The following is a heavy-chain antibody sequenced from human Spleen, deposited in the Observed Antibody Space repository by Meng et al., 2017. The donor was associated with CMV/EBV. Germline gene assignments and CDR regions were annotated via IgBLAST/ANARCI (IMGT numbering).Heavy chain of an antibody. D-gene: IGHD2-2*01. CDR1: GGTLNTYT. J-gene: IGHJ6*02. V-gene: IGHV1-69*04. Sequence: SVKVSCKASGGTLNTYTISWVRQAPGQGLEWIGRIIPIAGVANCAQKFQGRVTITADRSTSTAYMELSSLKSEDTAMYYCAKDRDIVVVRGYYYYHGLDVWGQGTTVTVSS. CDR3: AKDRDIVVVRGYYYYHGLDV. CDR2: IIPIAGVA.